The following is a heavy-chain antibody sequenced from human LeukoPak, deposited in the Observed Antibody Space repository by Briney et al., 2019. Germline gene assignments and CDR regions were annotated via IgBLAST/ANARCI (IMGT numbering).Heavy chain of an antibody. J-gene: IGHJ3*01. D-gene: IGHD4-17*01. V-gene: IGHV4-4*02. Sequence: SETLSLTCAVSGGSISNSNWWSWVRQPPGKGLDWIGDIYHSGSTNYNPSLRSRVAISVDKSKNHFSLNLTSVTAADTAVYYCARLTTVTTNGGFDFWGQGTMATVSS. CDR2: IYHSGST. CDR1: GGSISNSNW. CDR3: ARLTTVTTNGGFDF.